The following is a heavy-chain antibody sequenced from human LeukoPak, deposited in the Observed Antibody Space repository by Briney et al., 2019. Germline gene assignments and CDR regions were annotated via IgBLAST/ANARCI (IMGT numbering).Heavy chain of an antibody. D-gene: IGHD4-17*01. CDR3: VKTQTHFGDCRRDY. CDR2: ISDSGAST. Sequence: GGTLRLSCAASGFTFSSYGMSWVRQAPGKGPEWVSAISDSGASTYYADSVKGRFTVSRDNSKNTVSLQMNSLRAEDTAVYYCVKTQTHFGDCRRDYWGQGSLVTVSS. CDR1: GFTFSSYG. V-gene: IGHV3-23*01. J-gene: IGHJ4*02.